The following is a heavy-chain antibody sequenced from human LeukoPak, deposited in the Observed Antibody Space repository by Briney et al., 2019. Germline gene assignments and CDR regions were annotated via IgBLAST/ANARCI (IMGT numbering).Heavy chain of an antibody. CDR3: ARNPRRGCSAYYFGY. Sequence: PGGSLRLPCAASGFTYSIYATRWVREAPGGGLEGVSAISCSGSSTHYADSVKGRFTISRDNSKNTLYLQMNSLRAEDTAVYYCARNPRRGCSAYYFGYWGQGTLVTVSS. V-gene: IGHV3-23*01. CDR2: ISCSGSST. CDR1: GFTYSIYA. J-gene: IGHJ4*02. D-gene: IGHD6-19*01.